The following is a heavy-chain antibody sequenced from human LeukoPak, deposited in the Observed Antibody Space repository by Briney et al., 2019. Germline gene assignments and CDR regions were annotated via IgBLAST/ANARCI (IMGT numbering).Heavy chain of an antibody. D-gene: IGHD7-27*01. V-gene: IGHV3-23*01. CDR2: ISGSGGST. CDR3: AKEPFGAPLTGVSFDY. CDR1: GFTVSSNE. Sequence: GGSLRLSCAASGFTVSSNEMNWVRQAPGKGLVWVSAISGSGGSTYYADSVKGRFTISRDNSKNTLYLQMNSLRAEDTAVYYCAKEPFGAPLTGVSFDYWGQGTLVTVSS. J-gene: IGHJ4*02.